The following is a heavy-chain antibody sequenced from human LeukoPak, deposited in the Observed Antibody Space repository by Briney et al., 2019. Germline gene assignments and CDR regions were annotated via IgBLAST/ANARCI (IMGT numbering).Heavy chain of an antibody. Sequence: GTSLRLSCAASGFTFSSYAFYWVRHVPGKGLVWFSGVSSDGRITNYADFVKGRFTVSRDTAKNTLSLQMDSLRADDTAIYYCASSFRITGTTYYYWGQGTLVTVSS. CDR2: VSSDGRIT. CDR3: ASSFRITGTTYYY. V-gene: IGHV3-74*01. D-gene: IGHD1-20*01. J-gene: IGHJ4*02. CDR1: GFTFSSYA.